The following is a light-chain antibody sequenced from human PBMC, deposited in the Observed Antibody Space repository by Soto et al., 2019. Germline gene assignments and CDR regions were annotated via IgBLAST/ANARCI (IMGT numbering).Light chain of an antibody. V-gene: IGLV1-36*01. CDR3: AAWDDSLNGQV. CDR1: SSNIGNNA. Sequence: QSVLTQPPSVSEAPRQRVTISCSGSSSNIGNNAVNWYRQLPGKAPKLLIYYDDLLPSGVSDRFSGSKSGTSASLAISGLQSEDEADYYCAAWDDSLNGQVFGGGTQLTVL. CDR2: YDD. J-gene: IGLJ2*01.